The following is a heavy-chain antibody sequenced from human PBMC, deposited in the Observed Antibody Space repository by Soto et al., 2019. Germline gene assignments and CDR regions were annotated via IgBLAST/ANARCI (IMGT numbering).Heavy chain of an antibody. CDR1: GGTFSSYA. Sequence: SVKVSCKASGGTFSSYAISWVRQAPGQGLEWMGGIIPIFGTANYAQKVQGRVTITADESTSTAYMEMNSLRSEDTAVYYCARPTVTTDYYYYYGMDVWGQGTTVTVSS. D-gene: IGHD4-17*01. V-gene: IGHV1-69*13. CDR3: ARPTVTTDYYYYYGMDV. J-gene: IGHJ6*02. CDR2: IIPIFGTA.